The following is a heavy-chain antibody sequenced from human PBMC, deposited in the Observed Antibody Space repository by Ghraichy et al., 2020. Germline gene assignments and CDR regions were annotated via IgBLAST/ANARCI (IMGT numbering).Heavy chain of an antibody. CDR3: ARGSPYYDVLTGYYFQPRAFDI. CDR1: VGSFSGRW. Sequence: SETLSLTCAVYVGSFSGRWWSWIRQPPGKGLEWIGEITHRGSTNYNPSLKSRVIMSVDTSKNQFSLKLSSVTAADTAVYYCARGSPYYDVLTGYYFQPRAFDIWGQGTMITVSS. J-gene: IGHJ3*02. D-gene: IGHD3-9*01. CDR2: ITHRGST. V-gene: IGHV4-34*01.